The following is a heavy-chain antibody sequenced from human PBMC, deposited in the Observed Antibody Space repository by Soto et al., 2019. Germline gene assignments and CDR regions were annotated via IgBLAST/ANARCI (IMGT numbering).Heavy chain of an antibody. D-gene: IGHD5-18*01. CDR3: AHRGYMYGNWDHGYFDY. J-gene: IGHJ4*02. CDR2: IYWDDDK. V-gene: IGHV2-5*02. Sequence: QITLKESGPTRVRPTQTLALTCTFSGFSLTTSGVGVGWIRKTPGKALEWRAVIYWDDDKRYSPSLKSRLTITKDTSKNQVVLTMADMDPVDTATYFCAHRGYMYGNWDHGYFDYWGQGTLVTVSS. CDR1: GFSLTTSGVG.